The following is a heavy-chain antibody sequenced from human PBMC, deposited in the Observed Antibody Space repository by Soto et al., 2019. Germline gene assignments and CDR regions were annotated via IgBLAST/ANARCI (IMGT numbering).Heavy chain of an antibody. CDR3: ASSTQFSAAAGPSGI. CDR2: IIPIFGTA. CDR1: GGTFSSYA. D-gene: IGHD6-13*01. V-gene: IGHV1-69*01. Sequence: QVQLVQSGAEVKKPGSSVKVSCKASGGTFSSYAISWVRQAPGQGLEWMGGIIPIFGTANYAQKFQDRVTITADESTSTAYMELSSLRSENTAVYYCASSTQFSAAAGPSGIWGQGTMVTVSS. J-gene: IGHJ3*02.